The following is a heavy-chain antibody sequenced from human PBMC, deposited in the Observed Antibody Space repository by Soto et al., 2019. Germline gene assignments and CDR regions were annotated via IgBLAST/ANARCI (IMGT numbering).Heavy chain of an antibody. CDR1: GYSFTSYW. D-gene: IGHD4-4*01. V-gene: IGHV5-51*01. CDR3: ARHRTPTVNHYDCYYGMDV. J-gene: IGHJ6*02. CDR2: IYPGDSDT. Sequence: GESLKISCKGSGYSFTSYWIGWVRQMPGKGLEWMGIIYPGDSDTRYSPSFQGQVTISADKTISTAYLQWSSLKAQDTAMYYCARHRTPTVNHYDCYYGMDVCGQGTTLTVSS.